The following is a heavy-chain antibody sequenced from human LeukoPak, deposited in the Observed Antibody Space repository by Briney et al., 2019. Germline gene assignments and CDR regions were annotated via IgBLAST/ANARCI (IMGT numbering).Heavy chain of an antibody. D-gene: IGHD3-22*01. J-gene: IGHJ4*02. V-gene: IGHV3-23*01. Sequence: PGGSLRLSCAASGLSFSSFAMTWVRQAPGKGLDWVSAISYSGGSTYYADSVKGRFTISRDNSKNTLYLQMNSLRDDDTAVYYCAKDRAASGDTSGFDYWGQGALVTVSS. CDR2: ISYSGGST. CDR1: GLSFSSFA. CDR3: AKDRAASGDTSGFDY.